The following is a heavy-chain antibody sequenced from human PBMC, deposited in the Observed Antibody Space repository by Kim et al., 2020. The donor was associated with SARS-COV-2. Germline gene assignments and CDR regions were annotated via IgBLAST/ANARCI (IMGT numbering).Heavy chain of an antibody. CDR2: IIPIFGTA. CDR1: GGTFSSYA. CDR3: ARIRVATGTTGGWFDP. V-gene: IGHV1-69*13. Sequence: SVKVSCKASGGTFSSYAISWVRQAPGQGLEWMGGIIPIFGTANYAQKFQGRVTITADESTSTAYMELSSLRSEDTAVYYCARIRVATGTTGGWFDPWGQGTLVTVSS. D-gene: IGHD1-7*01. J-gene: IGHJ5*02.